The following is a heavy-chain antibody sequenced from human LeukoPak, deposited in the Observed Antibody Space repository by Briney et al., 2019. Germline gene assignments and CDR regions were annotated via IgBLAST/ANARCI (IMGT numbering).Heavy chain of an antibody. Sequence: SETLSLTCTVSGGSISSYYGSWIRQPAGKGLEWIGRIYTSGSTNYNPSLKSRVTMSVDTSKNQFSLKLSSVTAADTAVYYCAREFTMVRGVITYFDYWGQGTLVTVSS. V-gene: IGHV4-4*07. CDR3: AREFTMVRGVITYFDY. CDR1: GGSISSYY. CDR2: IYTSGST. D-gene: IGHD3-10*01. J-gene: IGHJ4*02.